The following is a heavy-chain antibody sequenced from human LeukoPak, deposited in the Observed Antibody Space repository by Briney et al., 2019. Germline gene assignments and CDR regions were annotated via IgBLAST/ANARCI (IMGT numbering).Heavy chain of an antibody. CDR2: IYHSGST. Sequence: PSQTLSLTCTVSGGSISSGGYYWSWIRQPPGKGLEWIGYIYHSGSTYYNPSPKSRVTISVDRSKNQFSLKLSSATAADTAVYYCARGPRAYIVVVPAAQPVDYWGQGTLVTVSS. D-gene: IGHD2-2*01. CDR3: ARGPRAYIVVVPAAQPVDY. CDR1: GGSISSGGYY. J-gene: IGHJ4*02. V-gene: IGHV4-30-2*01.